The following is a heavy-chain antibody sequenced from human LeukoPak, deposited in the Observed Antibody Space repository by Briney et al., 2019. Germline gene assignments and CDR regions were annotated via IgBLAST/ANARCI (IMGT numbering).Heavy chain of an antibody. V-gene: IGHV4-4*02. Sequence: SGTLSLTCAVSGGSISSNNWWSWVRQPPGKGLEWIGEIYHSGSTNYNPSLKSRVTISVDKSKNQFSLKLSSVTAADTAVYYCATYPLYGDYENGFDYWGQGTLVTVSS. CDR2: IYHSGST. J-gene: IGHJ4*02. CDR1: GGSISSNNW. D-gene: IGHD4-17*01. CDR3: ATYPLYGDYENGFDY.